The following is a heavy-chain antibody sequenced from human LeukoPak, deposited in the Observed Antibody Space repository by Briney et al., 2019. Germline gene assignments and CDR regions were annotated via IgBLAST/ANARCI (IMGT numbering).Heavy chain of an antibody. D-gene: IGHD1-26*01. Sequence: QPGRSLRLSCAASGFTFSSYGMRWVRQAPGKGLEWVAVIWYDGSNKYYADSVKGRFTISRDNSKNTVYLQMDSLRGEDMAVCYCTRDGGSFCDFDYWGQGALVTVSS. CDR3: TRDGGSFCDFDY. CDR2: IWYDGSNK. CDR1: GFTFSSYG. J-gene: IGHJ4*02. V-gene: IGHV3-33*01.